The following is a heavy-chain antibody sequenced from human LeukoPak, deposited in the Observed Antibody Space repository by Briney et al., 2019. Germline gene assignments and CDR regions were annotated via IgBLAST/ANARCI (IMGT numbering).Heavy chain of an antibody. D-gene: IGHD2-15*01. V-gene: IGHV3-74*01. J-gene: IGHJ4*02. CDR3: AGGLGGSGKRN. CDR1: GFTFSSYW. Sequence: GGSLRLSCAASGFTFSSYWMHWVRQAPGKGLVWVSRINSDGSSTSYADSVKGRFTISRDNAKNTLYLQMNSLRAEDTAVYYCAGGLGGSGKRNWGQGTLVTVSS. CDR2: INSDGSST.